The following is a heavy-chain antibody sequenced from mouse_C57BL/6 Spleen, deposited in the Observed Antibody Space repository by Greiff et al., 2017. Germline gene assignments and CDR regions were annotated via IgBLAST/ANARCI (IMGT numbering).Heavy chain of an antibody. CDR3: ASDGSSYRFAY. CDR2: IWGVGST. D-gene: IGHD1-1*01. J-gene: IGHJ3*01. Sequence: VKLVESGPGLVAPSQSLSITCTVSGFSLTSYGVDWVRQSPGKGLEWLGVIWGVGSTNYNSALKSRLSISKDNSKSQVFLKMNSLQTDDTAMYYCASDGSSYRFAYWGQGTLVTVSA. CDR1: GFSLTSYG. V-gene: IGHV2-6*01.